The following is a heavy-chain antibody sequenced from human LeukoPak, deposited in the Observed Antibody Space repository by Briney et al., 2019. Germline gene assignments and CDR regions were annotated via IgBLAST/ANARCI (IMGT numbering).Heavy chain of an antibody. V-gene: IGHV1-2*02. CDR2: INPNSGAT. CDR3: ARGRRVLGGPENAGDFFDF. CDR1: GYTLTDYY. D-gene: IGHD3-16*01. Sequence: ASVKVSCKASGYTLTDYYLHWVRQAPGQGLKWMGWINPNSGATHYAQSFQARVTMTRDTSIASSYMELTGLESDDTAVYYCARGRRVLGGPENAGDFFDFWGQGSLVTVSS. J-gene: IGHJ4*01.